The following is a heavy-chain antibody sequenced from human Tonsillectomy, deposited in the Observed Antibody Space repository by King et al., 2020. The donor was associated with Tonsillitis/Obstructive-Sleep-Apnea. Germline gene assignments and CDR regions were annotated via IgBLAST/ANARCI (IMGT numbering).Heavy chain of an antibody. CDR1: GGSFSAYY. CDR3: ARGDLLTGYYASTDFDY. D-gene: IGHD3-9*01. V-gene: IGHV4-34*01. CDR2: INHSGST. J-gene: IGHJ4*02. Sequence: QVQLQQWGAGLLKPSETLSFTCAVYGGSFSAYYWSWIRQPPGKGLEWIGEINHSGSTKYNPSLKSRVIISLDTSKNQFSRKLSSVTAADTAVYYCARGDLLTGYYASTDFDYWGQGTLVTVSA.